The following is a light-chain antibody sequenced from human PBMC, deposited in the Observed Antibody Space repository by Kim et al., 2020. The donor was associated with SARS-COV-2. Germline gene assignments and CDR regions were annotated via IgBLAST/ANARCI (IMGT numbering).Light chain of an antibody. CDR1: QSISSY. CDR3: QHRSNWPLT. J-gene: IGKJ4*01. V-gene: IGKV3-11*01. CDR2: DAS. Sequence: EIVLTQSPATLSLSPGERATLSCRASQSISSYLAWYQQKPGQAPRLLIYDASKRATGIPARFSGSGSGTDFTLTISSLEPEDSAVYYCQHRSNWPLTFVGWTKVDIK.